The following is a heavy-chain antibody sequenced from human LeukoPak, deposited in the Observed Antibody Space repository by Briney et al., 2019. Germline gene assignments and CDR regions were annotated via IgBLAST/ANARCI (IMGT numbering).Heavy chain of an antibody. CDR2: IYPGDSDT. V-gene: IGHV5-51*01. J-gene: IGHJ5*02. Sequence: GESLKISCKGSGYSFTSYWIGWVRQMPGKGLEWMGIIYPGDSDTRYSPSFQGQVTISADKSISTAYLQWSSLKASDTAMYYCARQDATNSWDLGWFDPWGQGTLVAVSS. D-gene: IGHD4-23*01. CDR1: GYSFTSYW. CDR3: ARQDATNSWDLGWFDP.